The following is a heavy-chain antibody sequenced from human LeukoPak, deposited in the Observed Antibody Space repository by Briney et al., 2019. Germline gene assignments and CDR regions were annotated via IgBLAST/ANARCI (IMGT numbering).Heavy chain of an antibody. CDR2: ISGSGGST. V-gene: IGHV3-23*01. Sequence: GGSLRLSCAASGFTFSSYAMSWVRQASGKGLEWVSAISGSGGSTYYADSVKGRFTISRDNSKNTLYLQMNSLRAEDTAVYYCAKDFSYYYDSSGYYDYWGQGTLVTVSS. CDR1: GFTFSSYA. D-gene: IGHD3-22*01. J-gene: IGHJ4*02. CDR3: AKDFSYYYDSSGYYDY.